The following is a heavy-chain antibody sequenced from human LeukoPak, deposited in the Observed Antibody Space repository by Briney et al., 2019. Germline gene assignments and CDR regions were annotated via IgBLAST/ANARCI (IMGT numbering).Heavy chain of an antibody. V-gene: IGHV4-39*07. J-gene: IGHJ3*02. Sequence: PSETLSLTCTVSGGPISSSSYYWGWIRQPPGKGLEWIGSIYYSGSTYYNPSLKSRVTISVDTSKNQFSLKLSSVTAADTAVYYCAREQPGDGSSWHDAFDIWGQGTMVTVSS. CDR2: IYYSGST. D-gene: IGHD6-13*01. CDR1: GGPISSSSYY. CDR3: AREQPGDGSSWHDAFDI.